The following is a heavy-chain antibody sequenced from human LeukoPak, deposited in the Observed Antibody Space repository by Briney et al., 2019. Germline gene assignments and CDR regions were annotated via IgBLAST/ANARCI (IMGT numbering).Heavy chain of an antibody. J-gene: IGHJ4*02. CDR3: TRQSPTVDY. CDR2: IRSKANSYAT. Sequence: GGSLRLSCAASGFTFSGSAMHWVRQASGKGLEWVGRIRSKANSYATAYAASVKGRFTISRDDSKNTAYLQMNSLKTEDTAVYYCTRQSPTVDYWGQGTLVTVSS. CDR1: GFTFSGSA. V-gene: IGHV3-73*01.